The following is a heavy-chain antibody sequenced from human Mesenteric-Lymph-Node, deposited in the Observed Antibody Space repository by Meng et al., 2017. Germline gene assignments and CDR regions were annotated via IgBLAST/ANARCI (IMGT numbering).Heavy chain of an antibody. D-gene: IGHD2-2*01. CDR1: GGSFSGYY. V-gene: IGHV4-34*01. Sequence: GQLHSWGAGLLKPSATLSRTWSVYGGSFSGYYWSWIRQPPGKGLEWIGDIDHSGSTNYNPSLKSRVTISVDKSKNQFSLKLSSVTAADTAMYYCARGGGCSSSSCDLDYWGQGVLVTASS. CDR3: ARGGGCSSSSCDLDY. J-gene: IGHJ4*02. CDR2: IDHSGST.